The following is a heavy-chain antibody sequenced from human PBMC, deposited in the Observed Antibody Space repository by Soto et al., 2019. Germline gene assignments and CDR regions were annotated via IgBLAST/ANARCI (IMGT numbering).Heavy chain of an antibody. J-gene: IGHJ3*02. CDR1: GFTFSSYG. CDR3: AKGYSSSWYQRFTAFDI. Sequence: GGSLRLSCAASGFTFSSYGMHWVRQAPGKGLEWVAVISYDGSNKYYADSVKGRFTISRDNSKNTLYLQMNSLRAEDTAVYYCAKGYSSSWYQRFTAFDIWGQGTMVTVSS. D-gene: IGHD6-13*01. V-gene: IGHV3-30*18. CDR2: ISYDGSNK.